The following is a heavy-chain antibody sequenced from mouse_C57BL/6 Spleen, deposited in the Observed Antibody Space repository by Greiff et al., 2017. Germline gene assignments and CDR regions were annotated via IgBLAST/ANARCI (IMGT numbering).Heavy chain of an antibody. CDR2: IYPGSGST. V-gene: IGHV1-55*01. CDR1: GYTFTSYW. Sequence: QVQLQQPGAELVKPGASVKMSCKASGYTFTSYWITWVKQRPGQGLGWIGDIYPGSGSTNYNEKFKSKATLTVDTSSSTAYMQLSSLTSEDSEVYYCARRSVTTVPYFDYWGQGTTLTVSS. D-gene: IGHD1-1*01. J-gene: IGHJ2*01. CDR3: ARRSVTTVPYFDY.